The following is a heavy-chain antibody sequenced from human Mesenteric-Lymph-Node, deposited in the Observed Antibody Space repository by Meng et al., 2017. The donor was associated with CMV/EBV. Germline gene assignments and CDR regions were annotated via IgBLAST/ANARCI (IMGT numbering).Heavy chain of an antibody. CDR1: GYLFTGYY. CDR2: INPKSGAT. CDR3: ARRGYRGFEDY. D-gene: IGHD5-12*01. V-gene: IGHV1-2*02. Sequence: ASVKVSCKTSGYLFTGYYLHWVRQAPGQGLEWMGWINPKSGATNYVQRFQGNVTMTRDASITTAYLELSRLTSDDTAVYYCARRGYRGFEDYWGQGTLVTVSS. J-gene: IGHJ4*02.